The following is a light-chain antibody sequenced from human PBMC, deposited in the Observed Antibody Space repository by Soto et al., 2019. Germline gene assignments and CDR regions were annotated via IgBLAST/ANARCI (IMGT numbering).Light chain of an antibody. Sequence: EIVLTQSPGTLSLSPGERATLSCRASQSVSSSYLAWYQQKPGQAPRLLIYGASSRATGIADRFSGSGSGTDCTLTISRLEPGDFAVYYCQQYGSSPTFVQGTRLEIK. CDR3: QQYGSSPT. CDR1: QSVSSSY. J-gene: IGKJ5*01. CDR2: GAS. V-gene: IGKV3-20*01.